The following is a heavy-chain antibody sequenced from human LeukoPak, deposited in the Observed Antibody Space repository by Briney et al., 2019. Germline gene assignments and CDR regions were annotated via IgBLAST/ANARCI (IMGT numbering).Heavy chain of an antibody. CDR2: ISTYNGKT. J-gene: IGHJ4*02. CDR1: GYSFTSYG. CDR3: ARGDLYDSSGYPFDY. Sequence: ASVKVSCNTSGYSFTSYGITWVRQAPGQGLEWMGWISTYNGKTNYAQKFQGRVTLTTDTSTSTAYMEVTSLRSDDTAVYYCARGDLYDSSGYPFDYWGQGTLVTVSS. V-gene: IGHV1-18*01. D-gene: IGHD3-22*01.